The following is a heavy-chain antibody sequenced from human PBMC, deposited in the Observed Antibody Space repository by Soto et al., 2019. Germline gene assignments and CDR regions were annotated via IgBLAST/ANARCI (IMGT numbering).Heavy chain of an antibody. CDR1: GGSVSSGSYY. J-gene: IGHJ5*02. Sequence: PSETLSLTCTVSGGSVSSGSYYWSWIRQPPGKGLEWIGYIYYSGSTNYNPSLKSRVTISVDTSKNQFSLKLSSVTAADTAVYYCARDLFRGIAAAGTPQNWFDPWGQGTLVTVSS. V-gene: IGHV4-61*01. D-gene: IGHD6-13*01. CDR2: IYYSGST. CDR3: ARDLFRGIAAAGTPQNWFDP.